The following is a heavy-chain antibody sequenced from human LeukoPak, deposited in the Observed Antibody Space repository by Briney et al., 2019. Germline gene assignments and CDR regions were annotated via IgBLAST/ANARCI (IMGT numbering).Heavy chain of an antibody. CDR1: GFTFSDYW. CDR2: IKQDGSEK. Sequence: GGSLRLSCAASGFTFSDYWMAWARQAPGQRLEWVAVIKQDGSEKYYVDSVKGRFTISRDNAKNSLYLQMNSLRADDTAVYYCAKDWGPWGQGTLVTVSS. CDR3: AKDWGP. D-gene: IGHD3-16*01. J-gene: IGHJ5*02. V-gene: IGHV3-7*01.